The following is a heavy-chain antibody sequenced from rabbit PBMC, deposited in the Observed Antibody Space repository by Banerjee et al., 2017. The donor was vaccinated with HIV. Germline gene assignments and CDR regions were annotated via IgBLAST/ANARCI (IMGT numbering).Heavy chain of an antibody. CDR3: ARAGYAGYAGYGYADAFDP. D-gene: IGHD6-1*01. J-gene: IGHJ2*01. Sequence: QEQLEESGGDLVKPEGSLTLTCTASGFSFSNSYYMYWVRQAPGKGLEWIGCIYLDHGGTDYANWAKGRFTISKTSSTTVTLQMTSLTAADTATYFCARAGYAGYAGYGYADAFDPWGPGTLVTVS. CDR1: GFSFSNSYY. CDR2: IYLDHGGT. V-gene: IGHV1S45*01.